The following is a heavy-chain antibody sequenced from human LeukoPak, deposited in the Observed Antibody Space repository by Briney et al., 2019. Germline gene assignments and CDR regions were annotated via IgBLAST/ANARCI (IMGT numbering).Heavy chain of an antibody. J-gene: IGHJ5*02. Sequence: GGSLRLSFAASGFTFSSYWMSWVRQVPGKGLEWVASISQDAGGTTYLDSVKGRFTISRDNAKNSLYLQMNSLRADDTAIYYCVHAAYNWNHGSAWGQGTLVTVSS. CDR2: ISQDAGGT. V-gene: IGHV3-7*01. CDR3: VHAAYNWNHGSA. D-gene: IGHD1-20*01. CDR1: GFTFSSYW.